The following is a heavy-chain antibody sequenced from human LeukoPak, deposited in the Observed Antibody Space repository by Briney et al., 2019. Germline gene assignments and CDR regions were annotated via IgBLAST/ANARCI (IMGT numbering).Heavy chain of an antibody. D-gene: IGHD2-2*01. CDR2: INSDGSST. CDR1: GFTFSSYW. J-gene: IGHJ6*02. Sequence: GGSLRLSCAASGFTFSSYWMHWVRQAPGKGLVWVSRINSDGSSTSYADSVKGRFTISRDNAKNTLYLQMNSLRAEDTAVYYCARVGYCSSTSCYPSPAYHYYGMDVWGQGTTVTVSS. CDR3: ARVGYCSSTSCYPSPAYHYYGMDV. V-gene: IGHV3-74*01.